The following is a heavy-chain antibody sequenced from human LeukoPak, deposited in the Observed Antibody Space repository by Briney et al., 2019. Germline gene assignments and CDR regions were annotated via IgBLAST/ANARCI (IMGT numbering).Heavy chain of an antibody. J-gene: IGHJ3*02. CDR2: IYPGDSDT. D-gene: IGHD2-15*01. CDR3: AGQDIVVVATATRAFDI. Sequence: GESLKISCKGSGYSFTTYWIIWVRQMPGKGLEWMGIIYPGDSDTRYSPSFQGQVTISADKSISTAYLQWSSLKASDTAMYYCAGQDIVVVATATRAFDIWGQGTMVTVSS. V-gene: IGHV5-51*01. CDR1: GYSFTTYW.